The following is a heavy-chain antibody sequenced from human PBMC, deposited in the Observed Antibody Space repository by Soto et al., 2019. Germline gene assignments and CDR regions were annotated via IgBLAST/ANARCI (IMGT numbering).Heavy chain of an antibody. Sequence: ASVKVSCKASGYTFPSYGISWVRQAPGQGLEWMGWISAYNGNTNYAQKLQGRVTITTDKSTSTAYMELRSLRSEDTAVYYCARGPNSGYNSYFDYWGQGTLVTVSS. V-gene: IGHV1-18*01. CDR2: ISAYNGNT. CDR3: ARGPNSGYNSYFDY. J-gene: IGHJ4*02. D-gene: IGHD5-12*01. CDR1: GYTFPSYG.